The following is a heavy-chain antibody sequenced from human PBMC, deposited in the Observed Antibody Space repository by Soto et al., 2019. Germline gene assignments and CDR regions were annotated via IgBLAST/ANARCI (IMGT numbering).Heavy chain of an antibody. CDR1: GFSLSTRGMC. Sequence: SGPTLVKPTQTLTLTCTFSGFSLSTRGMCVSWIRQPPGKALEWLALIDWDDDKYYSTSLKTRLTISKDTSKNQVVLTMTNMDPVDTATYYCARTATRGYSYGSYYYYGMDVRGQGTTVTVSS. V-gene: IGHV2-70*01. J-gene: IGHJ6*02. D-gene: IGHD5-18*01. CDR2: IDWDDDK. CDR3: ARTATRGYSYGSYYYYGMDV.